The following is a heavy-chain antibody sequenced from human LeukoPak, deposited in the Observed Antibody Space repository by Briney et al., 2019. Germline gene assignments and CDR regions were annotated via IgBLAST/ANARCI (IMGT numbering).Heavy chain of an antibody. J-gene: IGHJ3*02. CDR3: ARSITYYYDSSGYRNAFDI. CDR2: IYSGGST. D-gene: IGHD3-22*01. Sequence: GGSLRLSCAASGFTVSSNYMSWVRQAPGKGLEWVSVIYSGGSTYYADSVKGRFTISRDNSKNTLYLQMNSLRAEDTAVYYCARSITYYYDSSGYRNAFDIWGQGTMVTVSS. CDR1: GFTVSSNY. V-gene: IGHV3-53*01.